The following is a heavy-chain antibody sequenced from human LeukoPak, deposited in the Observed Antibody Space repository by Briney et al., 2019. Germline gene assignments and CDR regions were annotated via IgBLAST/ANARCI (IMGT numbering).Heavy chain of an antibody. CDR3: ARGRYGSGSYPIFDY. CDR1: GFTFSSYA. J-gene: IGHJ4*02. D-gene: IGHD3-10*01. Sequence: PGRSLRLSCAASGFTFSSYAMSWVRQAPGKGLEWVSAISGSGGSTYYADSVKGRSTISRDNAKNSLYLQMNSLRAEDTAVYYCARGRYGSGSYPIFDYWGQGTLVTVSS. V-gene: IGHV3-23*01. CDR2: ISGSGGST.